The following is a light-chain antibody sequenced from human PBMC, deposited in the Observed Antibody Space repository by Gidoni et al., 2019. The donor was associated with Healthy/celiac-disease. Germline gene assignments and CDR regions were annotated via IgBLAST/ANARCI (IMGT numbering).Light chain of an antibody. CDR1: QSISRW. CDR2: KAA. J-gene: IGKJ1*01. CDR3: QQYNSYPWT. Sequence: DIHMTQSPSTLSASVGDRVTITCRASQSISRWLAWYKQKPGKAPKLLIYKAASLESGVPSRFSGSGSGTEFTLTISSLQPDDFATYYCQQYNSYPWTFGQGTKVEIK. V-gene: IGKV1-5*03.